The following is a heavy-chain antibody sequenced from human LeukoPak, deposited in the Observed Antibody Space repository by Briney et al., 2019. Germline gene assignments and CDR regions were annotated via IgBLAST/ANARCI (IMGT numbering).Heavy chain of an antibody. V-gene: IGHV4-59*12. D-gene: IGHD6-6*01. CDR2: IYYSGST. J-gene: IGHJ5*02. CDR1: GGSISSYY. Sequence: SETLSLTCTVSGGSISSYYWSWIRQPPGKGLEWIGYIYYSGSTNYNPSLKSRVTISVDTSKNQFSLKLSSVTAADTAVYYCARVNVHWFDPWGQGTLVTVSS. CDR3: ARVNVHWFDP.